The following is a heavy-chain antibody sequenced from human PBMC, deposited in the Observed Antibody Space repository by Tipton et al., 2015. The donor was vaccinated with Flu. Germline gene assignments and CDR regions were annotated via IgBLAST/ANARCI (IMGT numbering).Heavy chain of an antibody. J-gene: IGHJ5*02. V-gene: IGHV3-53*01. CDR3: ARGQGANP. CDR1: GFTFSSYA. Sequence: GSLRLSCAASGFTFSSYAMSWVRQAPGKGLEWVSVIYSDGSTYYVDSVKGRFTVSRDNSKNMLSLQMNSLRAEDTAVYYCARGQGANPWGQGTLVTVSS. CDR2: IYSDGST.